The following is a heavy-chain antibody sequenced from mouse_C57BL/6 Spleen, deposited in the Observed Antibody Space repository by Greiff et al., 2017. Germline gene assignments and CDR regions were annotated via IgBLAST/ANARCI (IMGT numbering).Heavy chain of an antibody. Sequence: DVHLVESGEGLVKPGGSLKLSCAASGFTFSSYAMSWVRQTPEKRLEWVAYISSGGDYIYYADTVKGRFTISRDNARNTLYLQMSSLKSEDTAMYYCTKGNYVLDFDYWGQGTTLTVSS. CDR1: GFTFSSYA. J-gene: IGHJ2*01. D-gene: IGHD2-1*01. CDR2: ISSGGDYI. CDR3: TKGNYVLDFDY. V-gene: IGHV5-9-1*02.